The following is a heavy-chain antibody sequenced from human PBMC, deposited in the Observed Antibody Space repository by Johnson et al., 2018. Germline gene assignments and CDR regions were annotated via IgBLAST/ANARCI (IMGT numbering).Heavy chain of an antibody. Sequence: EVQLLESGGGVVQPGRSLRLSCAASGFTFSSYSMNWVRQAPGKGLAWVSYISSSSSTIYYADSVKGRFTISRDNAKNSLYLQMNSLRAEDTAVYYCARNRVYYYGSGPVSYYYYIDVWGKWTTVTVSS. D-gene: IGHD3-10*01. J-gene: IGHJ6*03. CDR2: ISSSSSTI. CDR3: ARNRVYYYGSGPVSYYYYIDV. V-gene: IGHV3-48*01. CDR1: GFTFSSYS.